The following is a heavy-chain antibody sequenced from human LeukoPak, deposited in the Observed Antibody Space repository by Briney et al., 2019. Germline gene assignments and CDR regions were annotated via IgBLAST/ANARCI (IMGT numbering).Heavy chain of an antibody. Sequence: SGGSLRLSCAASGFTFSNYWMSWVRLAPGKGLEWVAVISYDGSNKYYADSVKGRFTISRDNSKNTLYLQMNSLRAEDTAVYYCARNYGDYVGTFDAFDIWGQGTMVTVSS. J-gene: IGHJ3*02. CDR3: ARNYGDYVGTFDAFDI. CDR2: ISYDGSNK. V-gene: IGHV3-30*03. CDR1: GFTFSNYW. D-gene: IGHD4-17*01.